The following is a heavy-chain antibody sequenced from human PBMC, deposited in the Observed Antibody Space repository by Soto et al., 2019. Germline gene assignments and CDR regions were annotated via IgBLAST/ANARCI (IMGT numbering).Heavy chain of an antibody. CDR1: GYTFTSYG. D-gene: IGHD3-22*01. J-gene: IGHJ3*01. CDR3: ARDLLYFSSGYYFLDAFDF. V-gene: IGHV1-18*01. CDR2: ISAYNGNT. Sequence: ASVKVSCKASGYTFTSYGISWVRQAPGQGLEWMGWISAYNGNTNYAQKLQGRVTMTTDTSTSTAYMELSSLRSEDTAVYYCARDLLYFSSGYYFLDAFDFWCPGTMVTVSS.